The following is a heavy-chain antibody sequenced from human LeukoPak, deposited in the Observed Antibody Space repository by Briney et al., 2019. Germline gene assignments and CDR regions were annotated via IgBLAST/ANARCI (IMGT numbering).Heavy chain of an antibody. D-gene: IGHD2-8*02. V-gene: IGHV3-74*01. CDR1: GFTFRNYW. CDR2: LISDGSSA. CDR3: VRDSRYCPDV. Sequence: GGSPRLSCAASGFTFRNYWMSWVRQAPGTGLEWVSRLISDGSSASYADSVKGRFTISRDNTKNILYLQMNSLRAEDTAVYYCVRDSRYCPDVWGQGTTVTVSS. J-gene: IGHJ6*02.